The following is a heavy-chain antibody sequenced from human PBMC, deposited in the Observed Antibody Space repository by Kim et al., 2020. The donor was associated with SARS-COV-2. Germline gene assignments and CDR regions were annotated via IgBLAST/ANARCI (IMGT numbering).Heavy chain of an antibody. V-gene: IGHV4-39*01. D-gene: IGHD3-3*01. J-gene: IGHJ4*02. CDR3: AKSGRTSGEYYDFWSGYSRFDY. CDR2: IYYSGST. CDR1: GDFISSSPYY. Sequence: SETLSLTCNVSGDFISSSPYYWGWIRQPPGKGLEWIGSIYYSGSTSYNPALKSRVIISVDTSKNQLSLRLSSVTAADTAVYYCAKSGRTSGEYYDFWSGYSRFDYWGQGTLVTVSS.